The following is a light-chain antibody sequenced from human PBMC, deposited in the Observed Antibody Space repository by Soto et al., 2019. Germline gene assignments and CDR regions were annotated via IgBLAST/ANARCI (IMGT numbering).Light chain of an antibody. J-gene: IGLJ3*02. V-gene: IGLV1-40*01. CDR1: SSNIGAGYD. Sequence: QSVLTQPPSVSGAPGQRVTISCTGSSSNIGAGYDVHWYQQLPGTAPKLLIYGNSNRPSGVPDRFSGSKSGPSASLAITGLQAEDGADYSCQSYDSSLSALFGGGTKLTVL. CDR3: QSYDSSLSAL. CDR2: GNS.